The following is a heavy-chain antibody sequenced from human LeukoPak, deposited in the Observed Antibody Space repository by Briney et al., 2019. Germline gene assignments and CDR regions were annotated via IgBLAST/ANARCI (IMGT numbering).Heavy chain of an antibody. V-gene: IGHV4-39*01. D-gene: IGHD3-10*01. CDR2: IYYSGST. CDR1: GGSISSSSYY. J-gene: IGHJ4*02. Sequence: SETLSLTCTVSGGSISSSSYYWGWIRQPPGKGLEWIGSIYYSGSTYYNPSLKSRVTISVDTSKNQFSLKLSSVTAADTAVYYCARLTGQAVRGVGYVDYWGQGTLVTVSS. CDR3: ARLTGQAVRGVGYVDY.